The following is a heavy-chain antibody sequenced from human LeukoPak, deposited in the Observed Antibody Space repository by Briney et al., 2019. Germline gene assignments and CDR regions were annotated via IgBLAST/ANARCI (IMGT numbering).Heavy chain of an antibody. CDR1: GGSISSSNW. D-gene: IGHD3-22*01. CDR2: IYHGGST. CDR3: AGGYYYDSSGYYRDAFDI. Sequence: SGTLSLTCAVSGGSISSSNWWSWVRQPPGKGLEWIGEIYHGGSTNYNPSLKSRVTISVDKSKNQFSLKLSSVTAADMAVYYCAGGYYYDSSGYYRDAFDIWGQGTMVTVSS. V-gene: IGHV4-4*02. J-gene: IGHJ3*02.